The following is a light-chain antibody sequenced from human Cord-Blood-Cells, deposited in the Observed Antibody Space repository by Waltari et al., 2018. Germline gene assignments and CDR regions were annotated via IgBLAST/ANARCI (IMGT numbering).Light chain of an antibody. CDR3: QQYNNWPPWT. Sequence: EIVMTQSPATLSVSPGERATLTCRASQSVSSNLAWYQQKPGQAPRRLIHGGSTRATGIPARFSGSGSGTEFTLTISSLQSEDFAVYYCQQYNNWPPWTFGQGTKVEIK. V-gene: IGKV3-15*01. CDR1: QSVSSN. J-gene: IGKJ1*01. CDR2: GGS.